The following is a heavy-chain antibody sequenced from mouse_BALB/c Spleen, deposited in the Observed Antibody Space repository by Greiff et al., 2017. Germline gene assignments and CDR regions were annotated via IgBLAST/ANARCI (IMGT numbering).Heavy chain of an antibody. CDR3: ARWGLLRGNYYAMDY. CDR1: GFTFSSYA. D-gene: IGHD1-1*01. J-gene: IGHJ4*01. CDR2: ISSGGST. Sequence: EVMLVESGGGLVKPGGSLKLSCAASGFTFSSYAMSWVRQTPEKRLEWVASISSGGSTYYPDSVKGRFTISRDNARNILYLQMSSLRSEDTAMYYCARWGLLRGNYYAMDYWGQGTSVTVSS. V-gene: IGHV5-6-5*01.